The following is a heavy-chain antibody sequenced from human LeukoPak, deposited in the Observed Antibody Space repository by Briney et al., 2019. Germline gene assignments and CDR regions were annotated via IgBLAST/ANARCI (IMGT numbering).Heavy chain of an antibody. D-gene: IGHD2-8*01. CDR2: IYSGGST. J-gene: IGHJ4*02. CDR1: GFTVSSNY. Sequence: PGGSLRLSCAASGFTVSSNYMSWVRQAPGKGLEWVSVIYSGGSTYYADSVKGRFTISRDNSKNTLYLQMNSLRAEDTAVYYCARVGGCTNGVCYNFDYWGQGTLVTVSS. V-gene: IGHV3-53*01. CDR3: ARVGGCTNGVCYNFDY.